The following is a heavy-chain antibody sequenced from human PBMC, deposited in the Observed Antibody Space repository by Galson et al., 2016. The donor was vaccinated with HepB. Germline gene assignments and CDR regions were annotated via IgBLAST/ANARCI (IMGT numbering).Heavy chain of an antibody. CDR3: AHSENGDFVGY. Sequence: PALVKPPQTLTLTCTFSGFSLSTSGVGVGWIRQPPGKALEWLALIYWDDDKRYSPPLKRRLTVTKDTSKNLVVLTMSNMNPVDTATYYCAHSENGDFVGYWGQGALVIVSS. J-gene: IGHJ4*02. CDR1: GFSLSTSGVG. V-gene: IGHV2-5*02. D-gene: IGHD4-17*01. CDR2: IYWDDDK.